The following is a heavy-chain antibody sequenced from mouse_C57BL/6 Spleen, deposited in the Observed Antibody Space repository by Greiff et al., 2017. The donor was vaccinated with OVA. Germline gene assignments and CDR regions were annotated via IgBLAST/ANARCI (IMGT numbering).Heavy chain of an antibody. CDR2: IYPGDGDT. CDR1: GYAFSSSW. Sequence: VQLQQSGPELVKPGASVKISCKASGYAFSSSWMNWVKQRPGKGLEWIGRIYPGDGDTNYNGKVKGKATLTADKSSSTAYMQLSSLTSEDSAVYFCARSDGYYAMDYWGQGTSVTVSS. J-gene: IGHJ4*01. D-gene: IGHD2-3*01. V-gene: IGHV1-82*01. CDR3: ARSDGYYAMDY.